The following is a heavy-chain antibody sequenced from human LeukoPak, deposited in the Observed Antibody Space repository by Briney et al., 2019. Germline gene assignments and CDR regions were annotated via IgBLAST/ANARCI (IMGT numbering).Heavy chain of an antibody. J-gene: IGHJ4*02. V-gene: IGHV3-9*01. CDR2: ISWNSGSI. D-gene: IGHD3-10*01. CDR1: GFTFDDYA. Sequence: GGSLRLSCTASGFTFDDYAMHWVRQAPGKGLEWVSGISWNSGSIGYADSVKGRFTISRDNAKNSLYLQMNSLRAEDTALYYCAKAKREKLLWFGELLSPFDYWGQGTLVTVSS. CDR3: AKAKREKLLWFGELLSPFDY.